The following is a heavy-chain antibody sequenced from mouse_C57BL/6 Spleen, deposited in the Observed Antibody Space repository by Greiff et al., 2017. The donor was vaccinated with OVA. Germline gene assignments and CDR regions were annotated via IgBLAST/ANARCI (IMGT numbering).Heavy chain of an antibody. D-gene: IGHD2-2*01. CDR1: GYTFTSYW. CDR2: IDPNSGGT. J-gene: IGHJ4*01. V-gene: IGHV1-72*01. Sequence: QVQLKQPGAELVKPGASVKLSCKASGYTFTSYWMHWVKQRPGRGLEWIGRIDPNSGGTKYNEKFKSKATLTVDKPSSTAYMQLSSLTSEDSAVYYCARGGYDGIYYAMDYWGQGTSVTVSS. CDR3: ARGGYDGIYYAMDY.